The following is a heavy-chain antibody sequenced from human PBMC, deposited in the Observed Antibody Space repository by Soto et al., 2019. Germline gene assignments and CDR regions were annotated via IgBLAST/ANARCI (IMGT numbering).Heavy chain of an antibody. V-gene: IGHV1-2*02. D-gene: IGHD1-26*01. Sequence: QVQLVQSGAEVKKPGASVKVSCKASGYTFTGYYMHWVRQAPGQGLEWMGWINPNSGGTNYAQKFQGRVTMTRDTSISTAYMELSRLRSDDTAVYYCARDRTDSGSYSPEAFDIWGQGTMVTVSS. CDR1: GYTFTGYY. CDR3: ARDRTDSGSYSPEAFDI. J-gene: IGHJ3*02. CDR2: INPNSGGT.